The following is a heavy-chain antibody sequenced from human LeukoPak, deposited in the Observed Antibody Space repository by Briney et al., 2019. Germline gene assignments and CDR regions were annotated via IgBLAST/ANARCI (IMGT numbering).Heavy chain of an antibody. V-gene: IGHV3-53*01. D-gene: IGHD6-19*01. CDR2: IYSGGST. J-gene: IGHJ4*02. CDR1: GFTVSSNY. CDR3: ARVGYSSGWRGFDY. Sequence: GGSLRLSCAASGFTVSSNYMSWVRQAPGKGLEWVSVIYSGGSTYYADSVKGRFTISRDNSKNTLYLQMNSLRAEDTAVYYCARVGYSSGWRGFDYWGQGTLVTVSS.